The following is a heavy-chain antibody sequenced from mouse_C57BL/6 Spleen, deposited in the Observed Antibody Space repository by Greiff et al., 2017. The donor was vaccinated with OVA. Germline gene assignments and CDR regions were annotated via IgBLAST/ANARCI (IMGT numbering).Heavy chain of an antibody. CDR1: GYTFTSYW. J-gene: IGHJ1*03. V-gene: IGHV1-50*01. Sequence: QVQLQQPGAELVKPGASVKLSCKASGYTFTSYWMPWVKQRPGQGLEWIGEIDPSDSYTNYHQKLKGKATLTVDTSSSTAYMQLSSRTSEDSAVYYWARKGYETYWYFDVWGTGTTVTVSS. CDR2: IDPSDSYT. D-gene: IGHD2-3*01. CDR3: ARKGYETYWYFDV.